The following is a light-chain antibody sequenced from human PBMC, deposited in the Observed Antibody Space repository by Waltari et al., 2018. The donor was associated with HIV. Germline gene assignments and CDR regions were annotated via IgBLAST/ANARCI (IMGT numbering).Light chain of an antibody. J-gene: IGLJ3*02. CDR1: SSTIGSNT. Sequence: QSVLTQPPSASGTAGQRVTISCSGTSSTIGSNTVNWYQQLPGTAPKLLIYQNSQRPSGVPDRFSGSKSGTSASLAISGLQSEDEADYYCAAWDDSVNGLVFGGGTKLTV. V-gene: IGLV1-44*01. CDR2: QNS. CDR3: AAWDDSVNGLV.